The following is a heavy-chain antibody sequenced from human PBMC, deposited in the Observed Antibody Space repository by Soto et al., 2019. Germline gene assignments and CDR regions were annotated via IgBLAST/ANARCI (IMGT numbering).Heavy chain of an antibody. CDR2: VNPSGGHT. CDR3: ARGGHVVVVTAAVDY. V-gene: IGHV1-46*01. CDR1: GDTFTDYY. J-gene: IGHJ4*02. Sequence: QVQLMQSGAEVKKPGASVKVSCKASGDTFTDYYIHWVRQAPGQGLEWMGTVNPSGGHTTYAQHFLGRGTMTWGTSTSTLYLELPSLTSVDPAICYCARGGHVVVVTAAVDYWGQGALVTVSS. D-gene: IGHD2-21*02.